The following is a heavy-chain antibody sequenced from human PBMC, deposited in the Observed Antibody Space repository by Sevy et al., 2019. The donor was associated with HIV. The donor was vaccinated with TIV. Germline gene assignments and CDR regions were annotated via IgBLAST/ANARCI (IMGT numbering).Heavy chain of an antibody. CDR3: AGVVCTKPQDY. J-gene: IGHJ4*02. V-gene: IGHV3-23*01. CDR2: LSFGGGEI. Sequence: GGSLRLSCAASGFTFSNYSMSWVRQPPGKGLEWVSTLSFGGGEINYADSVKGRFTISRDNSKSTVYLQMNNLRPEDAGGYYFAGVVCTKPQDYWGQGTLVTVSS. CDR1: GFTFSNYS. D-gene: IGHD2-8*02.